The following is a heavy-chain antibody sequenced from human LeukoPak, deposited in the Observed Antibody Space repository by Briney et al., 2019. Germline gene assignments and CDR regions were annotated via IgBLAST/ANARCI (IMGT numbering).Heavy chain of an antibody. CDR3: ARLSSLANIAARGRTWLDP. J-gene: IGHJ5*02. D-gene: IGHD6-6*01. V-gene: IGHV4-59*01. CDR1: GGSIRGYY. CDR2: IYYSGST. Sequence: SSETLSLTCNVSGGSIRGYYWSWIRQPPGKGLEWIGYIYYSGSTNYNPSLKSRVTISVDTSKNQFSLKLSSVTAADTAVYYCARLSSLANIAARGRTWLDPWGQGSLVTVSS.